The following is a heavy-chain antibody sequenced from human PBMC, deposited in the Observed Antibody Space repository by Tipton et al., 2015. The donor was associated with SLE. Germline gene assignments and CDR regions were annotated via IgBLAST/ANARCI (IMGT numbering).Heavy chain of an antibody. CDR2: INPSGGST. V-gene: IGHV1-46*01. D-gene: IGHD6-19*01. CDR3: ARIAVAGTEVFDY. Sequence: QVQLVQSGAEVKKPGASVKVSCKASGYTSTSYYMHWVRQAPGQGLEWMGIINPSGGSTNYAQKFQGRVTMTRDTSISTAYMELSRLRSDDTAVYYCARIAVAGTEVFDYWGQGTLVTVSS. CDR1: GYTSTSYY. J-gene: IGHJ4*02.